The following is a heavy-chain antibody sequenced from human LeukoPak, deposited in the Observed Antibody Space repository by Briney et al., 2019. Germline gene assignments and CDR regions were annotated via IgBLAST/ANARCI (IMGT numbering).Heavy chain of an antibody. CDR2: IYYSGST. J-gene: IGHJ5*02. Sequence: SETLSLTCTVSGGSISSSYYYWGWIRQPPGKGLEWIGSIYYSGSTYYNPSLKSRVTISVDTSKNQFSLKLRSVTAADTAVYYCARMYTRSWYEDTWGQGTLVTVSS. V-gene: IGHV4-39*01. D-gene: IGHD6-13*01. CDR3: ARMYTRSWYEDT. CDR1: GGSISSSYYY.